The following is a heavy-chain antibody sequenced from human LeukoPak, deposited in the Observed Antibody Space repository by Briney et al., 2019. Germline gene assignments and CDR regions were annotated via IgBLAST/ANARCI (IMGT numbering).Heavy chain of an antibody. CDR1: GFTFSNYW. Sequence: GGSLRLSCAASGFTFSNYWMTWVRQAPGKGLEWVANIKQDGSEISYVDSVKGRFTISRDSAKNSLALQMHSLRAEDTAVYYCTGGSDKVLSGEYYYYMDVWGTGTTVTVSS. CDR3: TGGSDKVLSGEYYYYMDV. V-gene: IGHV3-7*01. CDR2: IKQDGSEI. D-gene: IGHD2/OR15-2a*01. J-gene: IGHJ6*03.